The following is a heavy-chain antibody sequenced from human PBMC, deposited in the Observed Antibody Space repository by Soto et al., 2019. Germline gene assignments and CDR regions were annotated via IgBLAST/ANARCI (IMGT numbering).Heavy chain of an antibody. J-gene: IGHJ3*02. D-gene: IGHD2-2*01. CDR1: GFTIVNVW. V-gene: IGHV3-15*01. CDR2: IRSKTDGATT. Sequence: GGSLRVSWAAFGFTIVNVWMSWVSTAPGKGLEWVGRIRSKTDGATTDYGAPVQGRFTISRDDSTETVYLQMNSLKTEDTAVYYCATSVRDIVVVPAAKGGGSDAFDIWGQGTMVTVSS. CDR3: ATSVRDIVVVPAAKGGGSDAFDI.